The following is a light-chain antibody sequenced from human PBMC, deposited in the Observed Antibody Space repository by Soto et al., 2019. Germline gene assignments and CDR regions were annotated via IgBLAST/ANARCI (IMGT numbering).Light chain of an antibody. V-gene: IGKV3-15*01. J-gene: IGKJ5*01. CDR2: GAS. CDR3: QQYNNWPPIT. Sequence: EMGMTQSPPTLLVSPGERATLSCRASQRVGGNLAGYQQKPGQAPRLLIYGASTRATGIPARFSGSGSGTEFTLTISSLQSEDFAVYYCQQYNNWPPITFGQGTRLEIK. CDR1: QRVGGN.